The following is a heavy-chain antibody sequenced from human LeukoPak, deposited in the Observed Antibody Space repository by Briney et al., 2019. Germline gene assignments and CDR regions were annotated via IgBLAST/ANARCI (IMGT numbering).Heavy chain of an antibody. V-gene: IGHV4-59*12. J-gene: IGHJ4*02. Sequence: SETLSLTCTVSGGSISSYYWSWIRQPPGKGLEWIACYYDSGRTNYNPSLKSRVTISVDTSKNQFSLKLSSVTAADTAVYYCARGRGSYSNYWGQGTLVTVSS. CDR3: ARGRGSYSNY. CDR2: YYDSGRT. CDR1: GGSISSYY. D-gene: IGHD1-26*01.